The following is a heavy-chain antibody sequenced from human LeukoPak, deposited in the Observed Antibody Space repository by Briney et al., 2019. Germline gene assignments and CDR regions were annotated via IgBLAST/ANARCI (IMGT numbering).Heavy chain of an antibody. Sequence: PGGSLRLSCAASGFTFDTYAMNWVRQAPGKGLEWVSVISGNGGSTYYADSVKGRFTISRDNSRNTLYLQMNSLRAEDTALYYCAKDAMAVAGNVNWFDPWGQGTLVTVSS. V-gene: IGHV3-23*01. D-gene: IGHD6-19*01. CDR1: GFTFDTYA. CDR2: ISGNGGST. J-gene: IGHJ5*02. CDR3: AKDAMAVAGNVNWFDP.